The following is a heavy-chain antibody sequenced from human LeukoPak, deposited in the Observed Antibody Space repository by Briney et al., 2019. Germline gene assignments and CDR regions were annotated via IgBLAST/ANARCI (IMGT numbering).Heavy chain of an antibody. CDR3: ARDHGDYGWFDY. CDR1: GFTFSSYA. J-gene: IGHJ4*02. V-gene: IGHV3-30-3*01. D-gene: IGHD4-17*01. CDR2: ISYDGSNK. Sequence: GGSLRLSCAASGFTFSSYAMHWVRQAPGKGLEWVAVISYDGSNKYYADSVKGRFTISRDNSKNTLYLQMNSLRAEDTAVYYCARDHGDYGWFDYWGQGTLVTVSS.